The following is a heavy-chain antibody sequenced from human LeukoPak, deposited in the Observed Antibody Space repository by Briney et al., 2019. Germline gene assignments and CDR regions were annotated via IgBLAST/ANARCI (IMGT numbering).Heavy chain of an antibody. CDR1: GFTFSSYV. CDR3: ARDYTGVTAYTVVTPEDAFDI. V-gene: IGHV3-33*01. D-gene: IGHD4-23*01. Sequence: GRSLRLSCAASGFTFSSYVMHWVRHAPDKGVEWVAVIWYDGSNKYYADSVKGRFTISRDNSKNTLHLQMNSLRAEDTAVYYCARDYTGVTAYTVVTPEDAFDIWGQGTMVTVSS. CDR2: IWYDGSNK. J-gene: IGHJ3*02.